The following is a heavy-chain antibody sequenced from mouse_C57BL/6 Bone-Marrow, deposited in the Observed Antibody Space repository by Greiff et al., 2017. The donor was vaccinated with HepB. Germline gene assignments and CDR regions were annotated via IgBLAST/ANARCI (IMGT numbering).Heavy chain of an antibody. CDR1: GFTFSDYY. CDR2: ISNGGGST. D-gene: IGHD1-1*01. V-gene: IGHV5-12*01. Sequence: EVQGVESGGGLVQPGGSLKLSCAASGFTFSDYYMYWVRQTPEKRLEWVAYISNGGGSTYYPDTVKGRFTISRDNAKNTLYLQMSRLKSEDTAMYYCARNYYGSSYPSYWYFDVWGTGTTVTVSS. CDR3: ARNYYGSSYPSYWYFDV. J-gene: IGHJ1*03.